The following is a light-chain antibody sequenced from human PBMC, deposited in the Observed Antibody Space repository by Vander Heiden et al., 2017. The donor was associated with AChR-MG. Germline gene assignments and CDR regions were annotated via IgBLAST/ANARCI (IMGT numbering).Light chain of an antibody. V-gene: IGKV3-11*01. J-gene: IGKJ1*01. CDR2: DTS. CDR1: QSVSSN. Sequence: EIVLTQSPGTLSLTPGEKATLSCRASQSVSSNLAWYQQKPGQAPSLLIYDTSNRATGIPARFSGSGSGTDFTLTISSLEPEDFAVYYCQQRSNWPPTFGQETKVEIK. CDR3: QQRSNWPPT.